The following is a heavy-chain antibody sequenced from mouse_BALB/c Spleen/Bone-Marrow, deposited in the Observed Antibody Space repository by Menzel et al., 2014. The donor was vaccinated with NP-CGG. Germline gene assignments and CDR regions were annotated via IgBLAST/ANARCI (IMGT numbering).Heavy chain of an antibody. J-gene: IGHJ4*01. Sequence: EVMLVESGGGLVQPGGSLKLSCAASGFDFSRYWMSWVRQAPGKGLEWIGEINPDSSTISYTPSLKDKFIISRDNAKNTLYLQMSKVRSEDTALYYCARNAYYAMDYWGQGTSVTVSS. CDR3: ARNAYYAMDY. CDR2: INPDSSTI. CDR1: GFDFSRYW. V-gene: IGHV4-1*02.